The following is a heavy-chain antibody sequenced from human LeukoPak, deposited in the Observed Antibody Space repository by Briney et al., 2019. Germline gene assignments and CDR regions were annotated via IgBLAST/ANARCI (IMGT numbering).Heavy chain of an antibody. V-gene: IGHV3-23*01. J-gene: IGHJ4*02. CDR1: GFTFSSYA. CDR2: ISGSGGST. D-gene: IGHD2-2*01. Sequence: PGGSLRLSCAASGFTFSSYAMSWVRQAPGKGLEWVSAISGSGGSTYYADSVKGRFTISRDNSKNTLYLQMNSLRAEDTAVYYCAKDLPAAMGNGDYFDYWGQGTLVTVSS. CDR3: AKDLPAAMGNGDYFDY.